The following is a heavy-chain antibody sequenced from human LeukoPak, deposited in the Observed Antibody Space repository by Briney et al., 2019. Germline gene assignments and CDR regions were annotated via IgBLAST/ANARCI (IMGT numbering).Heavy chain of an antibody. J-gene: IGHJ4*02. CDR3: ARDRGLSTGTTGPII. D-gene: IGHD1-1*01. CDR1: GFTFSSYA. Sequence: PGGSLRLSCAASGFTFSSYAMHWVRQAPGKGLEWVAVISYDGSNKYYADSVKGRFTISRDNSKNTLYLQMNSLRAEDTAVYYCARDRGLSTGTTGPIIWGQGTLVTVSS. CDR2: ISYDGSNK. V-gene: IGHV3-30-3*01.